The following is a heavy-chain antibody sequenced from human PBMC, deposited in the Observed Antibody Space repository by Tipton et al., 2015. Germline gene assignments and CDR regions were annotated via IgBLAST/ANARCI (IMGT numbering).Heavy chain of an antibody. CDR3: AKGMSGLYYGMDV. CDR1: GFTVNRNY. CDR2: IYSGDSGDNT. J-gene: IGHJ6*02. Sequence: SLRLSCAASGFTVNRNYMSWVRQAPGKGLEWVSVIYSGDSGDNTYYADSVKGRFTISRDQSKNTLYLQMNSLRAEDTAVYYCAKGMSGLYYGMDVWGQGTTVTVPS. D-gene: IGHD3-3*01. V-gene: IGHV3-53*05.